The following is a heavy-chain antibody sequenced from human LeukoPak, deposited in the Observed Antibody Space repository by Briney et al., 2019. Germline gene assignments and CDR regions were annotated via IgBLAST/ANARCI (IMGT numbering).Heavy chain of an antibody. Sequence: GGSLRLSCAASGFTFSSYGMHWVRQAPGKGLEWVAVIWYDGSNKCYADSVKGRFTISRDNSKNTLYLQMNSLRAEDTAVYYCARDYCSGGSCYSFDYWGQGTLVTVSS. CDR3: ARDYCSGGSCYSFDY. CDR1: GFTFSSYG. J-gene: IGHJ4*02. D-gene: IGHD2-15*01. V-gene: IGHV3-33*01. CDR2: IWYDGSNK.